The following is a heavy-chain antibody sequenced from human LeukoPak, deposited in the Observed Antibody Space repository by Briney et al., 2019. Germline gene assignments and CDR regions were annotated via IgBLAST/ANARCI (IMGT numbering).Heavy chain of an antibody. D-gene: IGHD2-2*01. J-gene: IGHJ4*02. Sequence: ASVKVSCKASGYTFTSYYMHWVRQAPGQGLEWMGIINPSGGSTSYAQKFQGRVTMTRDTSTSTVYMELSSLRSEDTAVYYCARDYRGYCSSTSCRKNFDYWGQGTLVTVSS. CDR2: INPSGGST. CDR3: ARDYRGYCSSTSCRKNFDY. CDR1: GYTFTSYY. V-gene: IGHV1-46*01.